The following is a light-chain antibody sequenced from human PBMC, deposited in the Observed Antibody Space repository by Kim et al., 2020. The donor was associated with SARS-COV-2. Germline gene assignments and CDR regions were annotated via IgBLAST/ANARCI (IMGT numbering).Light chain of an antibody. J-gene: IGLJ2*01. Sequence: SSELTQDPALSVALGQTVRITCQGDNLRKYYATWYQQKPGQAPILVISRKNTRPSGISDRFSGSSAGNTASLTITGAQAEDEADFYCSSRDSSGYGIFGGGTKVTVL. CDR3: SSRDSSGYGI. V-gene: IGLV3-19*01. CDR2: RKN. CDR1: NLRKYY.